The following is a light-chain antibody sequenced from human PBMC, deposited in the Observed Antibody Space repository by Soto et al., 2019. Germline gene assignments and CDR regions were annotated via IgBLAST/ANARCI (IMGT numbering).Light chain of an antibody. J-gene: IGKJ1*01. V-gene: IGKV1-27*01. CDR2: AAS. CDR3: QKYNNAPWT. CDR1: QGISNY. Sequence: DIQMTQSPSSLSESVGDTVTITCRASQGISNYLAWYQQKPGQVPNLLIYAASTLQSGVPSRFSGSGSGTDFTLTISSLRPEDVATYYCQKYNNAPWTFGQGTKVEI.